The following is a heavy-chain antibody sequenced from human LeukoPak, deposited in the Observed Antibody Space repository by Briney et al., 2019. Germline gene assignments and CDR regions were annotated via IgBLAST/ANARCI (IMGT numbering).Heavy chain of an antibody. Sequence: QPGGPLTLSCAASGFPFDRFTIHWVRQTPARGLEWVSLINRLCYTFYADSVKGRFTISSDNSRNSVFLQMNSLRPEDTALYHCAKEVDCPSDCLFFHSWGQGTLVTVSS. D-gene: IGHD2-21*02. V-gene: IGHV3-43*01. J-gene: IGHJ4*02. CDR2: INRLCYT. CDR1: GFPFDRFT. CDR3: AKEVDCPSDCLFFHS.